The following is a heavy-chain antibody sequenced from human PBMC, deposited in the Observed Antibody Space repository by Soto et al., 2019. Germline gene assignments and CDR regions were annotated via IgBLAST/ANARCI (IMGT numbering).Heavy chain of an antibody. J-gene: IGHJ4*02. D-gene: IGHD5-18*01. CDR3: ARGFPSTAMVYY. V-gene: IGHV1-3*01. CDR1: GYTFTSYS. Sequence: ASVKVSCKASGYTFTSYSLHLVRQAPGQRLEWMGWINAGNGNTKYSQKFQGRVTITRDTSASTAYMELSSLRSEDTAVYYCARGFPSTAMVYYWGQGTLVTVSS. CDR2: INAGNGNT.